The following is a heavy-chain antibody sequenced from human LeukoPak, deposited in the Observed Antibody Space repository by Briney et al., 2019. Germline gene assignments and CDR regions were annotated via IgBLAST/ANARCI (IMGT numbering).Heavy chain of an antibody. V-gene: IGHV4-34*01. D-gene: IGHD7-27*01. Sequence: SETLSLTCAVYGGSFSGYYWSWIRQPPGKGLEWSGEINHSGSTNYNPSLKSRVTISVDTSKNQFSLKPSSVAAADTAVYYCARQMYVWGLSAFDIWGQGTMVTVSS. CDR1: GGSFSGYY. CDR2: INHSGST. J-gene: IGHJ3*02. CDR3: ARQMYVWGLSAFDI.